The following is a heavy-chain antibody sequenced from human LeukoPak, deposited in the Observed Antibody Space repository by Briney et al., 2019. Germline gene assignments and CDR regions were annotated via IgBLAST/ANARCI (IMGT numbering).Heavy chain of an antibody. CDR2: INSDVKTT. J-gene: IGHJ3*02. V-gene: IGHV3-23*01. CDR3: ARDDQRGYSFFDI. D-gene: IGHD5-18*01. CDR1: GFTFSNYA. Sequence: GGSLRLSCAASGFTFSNYAMSWVRQAPGKGLQWVSAINSDVKTTYYADSVKGRFTISRDNAKNSLYLQMNSLRAEDTAVYYCARDDQRGYSFFDIWGQGTMVTVSS.